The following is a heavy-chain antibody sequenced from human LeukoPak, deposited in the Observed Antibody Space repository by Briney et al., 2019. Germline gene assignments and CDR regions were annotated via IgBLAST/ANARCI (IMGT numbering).Heavy chain of an antibody. V-gene: IGHV5-51*01. Sequence: GESLKISCKGSGYSFGSYWIGWVRLMPGKGLDWMGIIYPSDSDTRYSPSFQGQVTISADKSISTAYLQWSSLKASDTAMYYCASQYYYGSGDFDYWGQGTLVTVSS. CDR3: ASQYYYGSGDFDY. CDR1: GYSFGSYW. D-gene: IGHD3-10*01. J-gene: IGHJ4*02. CDR2: IYPSDSDT.